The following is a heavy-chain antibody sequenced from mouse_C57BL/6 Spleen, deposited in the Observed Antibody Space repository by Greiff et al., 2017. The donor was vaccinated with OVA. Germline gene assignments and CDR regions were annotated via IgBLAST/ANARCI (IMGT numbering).Heavy chain of an antibody. V-gene: IGHV5-4*03. CDR2: ISDGGSYT. CDR1: GFTFSSYA. D-gene: IGHD4-1*02. Sequence: DVMLVESGGGLVKPGGSLKLSCAASGFTFSSYAMSWVRQTPEKRLEWVATISDGGSYTYYPDNVKGRFTISRDNAKNNLYLQMSHLKSEDTAMYYCASQLGDYWGQGTTLTVSS. CDR3: ASQLGDY. J-gene: IGHJ2*01.